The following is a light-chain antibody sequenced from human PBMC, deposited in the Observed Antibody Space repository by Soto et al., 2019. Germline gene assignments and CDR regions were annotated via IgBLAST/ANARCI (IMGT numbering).Light chain of an antibody. Sequence: LTQPASVSGSPGQSITISCSGTSSDVGSYDHVAWYQQFPGKTPKLMIYEVSNRPSGVSSRFSGSKSGNTASLTISGLQAEDEADYYCISYTGSSTSYVFGTGTKVTVL. CDR3: ISYTGSSTSYV. CDR2: EVS. V-gene: IGLV2-14*01. CDR1: SSDVGSYDH. J-gene: IGLJ1*01.